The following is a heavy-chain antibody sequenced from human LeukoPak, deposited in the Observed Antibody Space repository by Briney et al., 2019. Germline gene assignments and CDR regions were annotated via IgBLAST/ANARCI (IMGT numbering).Heavy chain of an antibody. D-gene: IGHD3-10*01. CDR2: ISYDGSNK. CDR1: GFTFSSYA. CDR3: AKDTLTGSPDY. Sequence: GGSLRLPCAASGFTFSSYAMHWVRQAPGKGLEWVAVISYDGSNKYYADSVKGRFTISRDNSKNTLYLQMNSLRAEDTAVYYCAKDTLTGSPDYWGQGTLVTVSS. V-gene: IGHV3-30-3*01. J-gene: IGHJ4*02.